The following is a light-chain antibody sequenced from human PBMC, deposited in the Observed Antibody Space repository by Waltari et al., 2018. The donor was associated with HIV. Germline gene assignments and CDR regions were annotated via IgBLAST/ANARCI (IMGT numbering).Light chain of an antibody. CDR3: QQYYDTPWT. CDR1: QGISNS. J-gene: IGKJ1*01. Sequence: DIQMTQSPTSLSASVGARVTITCRASQGISNSLAWYQQKPGKAPRLLLYGASKLEGGVPSRFSGSGSETHYTLTISSLQPEDFATYSCQQYYDTPWTFGQGTKVELK. V-gene: IGKV1-NL1*01. CDR2: GAS.